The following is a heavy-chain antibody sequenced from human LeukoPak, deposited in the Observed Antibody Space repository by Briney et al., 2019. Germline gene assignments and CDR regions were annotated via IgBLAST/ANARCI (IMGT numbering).Heavy chain of an antibody. CDR3: ATSTSKKDFDY. D-gene: IGHD2-2*01. CDR1: GIAVNTNY. V-gene: IGHV3-66*02. CDR2: IYVDGTT. Sequence: GGSLRLSCGASGIAVNTNYLTWLRQAPGKGLEWVSVIYVDGTTYYTDSVRGRFTISRDNSKSTLYLQMNSLRLEDTALYYCATSTSKKDFDYWGQGTLVTVSS. J-gene: IGHJ4*02.